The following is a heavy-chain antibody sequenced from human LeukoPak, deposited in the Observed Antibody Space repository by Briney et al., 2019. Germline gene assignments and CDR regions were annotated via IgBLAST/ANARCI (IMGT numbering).Heavy chain of an antibody. D-gene: IGHD1-26*01. V-gene: IGHV4-31*03. CDR2: IYYSGST. CDR1: GGSISSGGYY. CDR3: AVGSTRGGLNAFDI. J-gene: IGHJ3*02. Sequence: SQTLSLTCTVSGGSISSGGYYWSWIRQHPGKGLEWIGYIYYSGSTYYNPSLKSRVTISVDTSKNQFSLKLSSVTAADTAVYYCAVGSTRGGLNAFDIWGQGTMVTASS.